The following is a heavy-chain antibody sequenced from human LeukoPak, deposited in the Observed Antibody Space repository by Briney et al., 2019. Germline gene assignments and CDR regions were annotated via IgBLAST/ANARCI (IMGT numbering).Heavy chain of an antibody. V-gene: IGHV3-21*01. J-gene: IGHJ6*04. D-gene: IGHD3-10*01. Sequence: PGGSLRLSCAASGFTFSSYSMNWVRQAPGKGLEWVSSISSSSSYIYYADSVKGRFTISRDNAKNSLYLQMNSLRAEDTAVYYCARGRDMVRGVIVWIGLDVWGKGTTVTISS. CDR3: ARGRDMVRGVIVWIGLDV. CDR1: GFTFSSYS. CDR2: ISSSSSYI.